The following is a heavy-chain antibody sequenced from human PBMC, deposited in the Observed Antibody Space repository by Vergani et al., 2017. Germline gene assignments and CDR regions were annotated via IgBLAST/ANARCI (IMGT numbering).Heavy chain of an antibody. J-gene: IGHJ4*02. D-gene: IGHD6-19*01. CDR3: ARDQWLVRGEFDY. Sequence: QVQLVESGGGVVQPGRSLRLSCAASGFTFSSYGMHWFRQAPGKGLEWVAVIWYDGSNKYYADSVKGRFTISRDNSKNTLYLQMNSLRAEDTAVYYCARDQWLVRGEFDYWGQGTLVTVSS. V-gene: IGHV3-33*01. CDR2: IWYDGSNK. CDR1: GFTFSSYG.